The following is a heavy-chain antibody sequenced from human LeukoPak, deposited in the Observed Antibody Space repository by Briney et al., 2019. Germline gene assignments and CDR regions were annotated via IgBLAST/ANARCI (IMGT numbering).Heavy chain of an antibody. D-gene: IGHD1-1*01. J-gene: IGHJ5*02. V-gene: IGHV4-59*01. Sequence: SETLSLTCTVSGGSISSYYWSWIRQPPGKGLEWIGYIYYSGSTNYNPSLKSRVTISVDTSKNQFSLKLSSVTAADTAVYYCAREVLALERHFDPWGQGTLVTVSS. CDR1: GGSISSYY. CDR2: IYYSGST. CDR3: AREVLALERHFDP.